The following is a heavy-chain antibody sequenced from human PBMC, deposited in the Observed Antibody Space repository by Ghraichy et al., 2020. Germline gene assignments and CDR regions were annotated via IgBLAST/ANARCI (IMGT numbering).Heavy chain of an antibody. CDR3: ARGRYKLKFRGYYYGMDV. Sequence: SETLSLTCAVYGGSFSGYYWTWIRQPPGMGLEWIGEINHSGNINYNPSLKGRVTISLGTSKNQFSLKLTSVTAADTAAYYCARGRYKLKFRGYYYGMDVWGQGTTVTVSS. J-gene: IGHJ6*02. D-gene: IGHD3-10*01. V-gene: IGHV4-34*01. CDR1: GGSFSGYY. CDR2: INHSGNI.